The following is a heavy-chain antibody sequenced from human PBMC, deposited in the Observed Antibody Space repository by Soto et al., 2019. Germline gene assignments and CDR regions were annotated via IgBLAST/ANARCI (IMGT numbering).Heavy chain of an antibody. CDR1: GGSISSYY. J-gene: IGHJ6*02. V-gene: IGHV4-59*01. D-gene: IGHD1-7*01. Sequence: PETLSLTCTVSGGSISSYYWSWIRQPPGKGLEWIGYIYYSGSTNYNPSLKSRVTISVDTSKNQFSLKLSSVTAADTAVYYCARGRNYNRSYYYYGMDVWGQGTTVTVSS. CDR2: IYYSGST. CDR3: ARGRNYNRSYYYYGMDV.